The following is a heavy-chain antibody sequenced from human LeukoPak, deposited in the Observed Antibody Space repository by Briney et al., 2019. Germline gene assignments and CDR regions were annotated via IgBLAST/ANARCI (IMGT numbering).Heavy chain of an antibody. J-gene: IGHJ4*02. CDR3: AKPNPLPFDY. CDR2: ISGSGGST. V-gene: IGHV3-23*01. CDR1: GFTFSSYA. Sequence: GGSLRLSCASAGFTFSSYAMSWVREAPGKVLEWVSAISGSGGSTYYADSVKGRFTISRDNSKNTLYLQMNSLRAEDTAVYYCAKPNPLPFDYWGQGTLVTVSS. D-gene: IGHD2-8*01.